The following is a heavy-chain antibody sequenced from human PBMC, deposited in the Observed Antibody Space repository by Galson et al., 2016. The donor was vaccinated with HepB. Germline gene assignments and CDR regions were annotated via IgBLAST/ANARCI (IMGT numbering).Heavy chain of an antibody. CDR1: GGSVSGGSDS. J-gene: IGHJ6*02. CDR2: VSYSGST. Sequence: SETLSLTCTVSGGSVSGGSDSWSWIRQPPGQGLEWIGDVSYSGSTNYNPSLKSRVTILLDTSENQFSLKLSSVTAADTAVYYCARLQQLPRKDNYYYYAMDVWGQGTTVTVSS. V-gene: IGHV4-61*01. CDR3: ARLQQLPRKDNYYYYAMDV. D-gene: IGHD6-13*01.